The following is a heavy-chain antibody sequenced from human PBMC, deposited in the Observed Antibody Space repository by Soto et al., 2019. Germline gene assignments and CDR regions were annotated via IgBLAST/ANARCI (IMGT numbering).Heavy chain of an antibody. D-gene: IGHD2-2*01. CDR1: GGTFSSYT. Sequence: QVQLVQSGAEVKKPGSSVKVSCKASGGTFSSYTISWVRQAPGQGLEWMGRIIPILGIANYAKKFQGSLTLTAEKSTSTAYMELSSLKSEDTAVYYCARELPKPEPASNNWFDPWGQGTLVTVSA. V-gene: IGHV1-69*08. CDR2: IIPILGIA. CDR3: ARELPKPEPASNNWFDP. J-gene: IGHJ5*02.